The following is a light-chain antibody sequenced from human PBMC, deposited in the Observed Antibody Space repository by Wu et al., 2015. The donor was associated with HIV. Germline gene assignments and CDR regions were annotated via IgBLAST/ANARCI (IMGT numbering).Light chain of an antibody. V-gene: IGKV1-39*01. CDR1: QSISIY. Sequence: DIQMTQSPSSLSASVGDRVTITCRASQSISIYLNWYQQRPGKAPKLLIYGASSLQSGVPSRFGGSGSGTDFTLTVSSLQPEDFATYYCQQSYSTPPTLGQGTKVEIK. CDR2: GAS. J-gene: IGKJ1*01. CDR3: QQSYSTPPT.